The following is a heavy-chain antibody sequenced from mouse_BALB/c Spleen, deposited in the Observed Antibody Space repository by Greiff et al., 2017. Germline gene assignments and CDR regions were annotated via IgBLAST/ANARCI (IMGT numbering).Heavy chain of an antibody. CDR2: ISYDGSN. CDR1: GYSITSGYY. Sequence: VQLKESGPGLVKPSQSLSLTCSVTGYSITSGYYWNWIRQFPGNKLEWMGYISYDGSNNYNPSLKNRISITRDTSKNQFFLKLNSVTTEDTATYYCARDQDYGNYGAYWGQGTLVTVSA. D-gene: IGHD2-1*01. CDR3: ARDQDYGNYGAY. J-gene: IGHJ3*01. V-gene: IGHV3-6*02.